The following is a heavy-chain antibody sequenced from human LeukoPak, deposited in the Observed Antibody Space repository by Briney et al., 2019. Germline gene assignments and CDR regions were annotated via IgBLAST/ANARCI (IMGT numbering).Heavy chain of an antibody. CDR3: AREYSTYPYYYYGMDV. D-gene: IGHD6-13*01. CDR1: GDSVSSNSAA. J-gene: IGHJ6*02. CDR2: TYYRSKWYN. Sequence: SQTLSLTSAISGDSVSSNSAAWNWIRQSPSRGLEWLGRTYYRSKWYNDYAVSVRSRITINPDTSKNQFSLQLNSVTPEDTAVYYCAREYSTYPYYYYGMDVWGQGTTVTVSS. V-gene: IGHV6-1*01.